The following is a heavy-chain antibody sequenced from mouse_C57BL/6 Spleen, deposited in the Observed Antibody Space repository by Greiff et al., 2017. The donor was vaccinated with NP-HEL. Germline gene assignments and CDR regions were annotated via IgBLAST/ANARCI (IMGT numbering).Heavy chain of an antibody. D-gene: IGHD2-3*01. CDR2: IHPNSGST. CDR3: AISSDGSGTWAWFAY. J-gene: IGHJ3*01. CDR1: GYTFTSYW. V-gene: IGHV1-64*01. Sequence: QVQLQQPGAELVKPGASVKLSCKASGYTFTSYWMHWVKQRPGQGLEWIGMIHPNSGSTNYNEKFKSKATLTVDKSSSTAYMQLSSLTSEDSAVYYCAISSDGSGTWAWFAYWGQGTLVTVSA.